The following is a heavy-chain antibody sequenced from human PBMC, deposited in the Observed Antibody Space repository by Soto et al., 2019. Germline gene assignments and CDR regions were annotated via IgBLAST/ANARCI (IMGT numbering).Heavy chain of an antibody. V-gene: IGHV4-34*01. CDR2: INHSGST. Sequence: SETLSLTCAVYGGSFSDYYCSWIRQPPGKGLEWIGEINHSGSTNYNPSLKSRVTISVDTSKNQFSLKLSSVTAADTAVYYCASDGGYDFDYWGQGTLVTVSS. CDR1: GGSFSDYY. CDR3: ASDGGYDFDY. D-gene: IGHD5-12*01. J-gene: IGHJ4*02.